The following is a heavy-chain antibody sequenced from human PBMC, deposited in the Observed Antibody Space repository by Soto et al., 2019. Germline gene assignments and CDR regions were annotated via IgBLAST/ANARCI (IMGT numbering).Heavy chain of an antibody. J-gene: IGHJ4*02. V-gene: IGHV3-23*01. CDR1: GFTFSSYA. CDR2: ISTSGDST. D-gene: IGHD2-2*01. CDR3: AINSRYCSSTSCYAD. Sequence: EVQLLESGVGLVQPGGSLRLSCAASGFTFSSYAMSWVRQAPGKGLEWVAGISTSGDSTYYADSVKGRFTISRDNSKNTLYLKMNSLRAGATAVYYCAINSRYCSSTSCYADWGQGTLVTVSS.